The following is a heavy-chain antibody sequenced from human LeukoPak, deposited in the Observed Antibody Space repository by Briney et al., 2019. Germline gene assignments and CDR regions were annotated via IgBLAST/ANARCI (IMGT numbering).Heavy chain of an antibody. Sequence: SVKVSCKASGFTFTSSAVQWVRQARGQRLEWIGWIVVGSGNTNYAQKFQERVTITRDMSTSTAYMELSSLRSEDTAVYYCAADGGVEIATIMDYWGQGTLVTVSS. J-gene: IGHJ4*02. CDR1: GFTFTSSA. CDR2: IVVGSGNT. CDR3: AADGGVEIATIMDY. D-gene: IGHD5-24*01. V-gene: IGHV1-58*01.